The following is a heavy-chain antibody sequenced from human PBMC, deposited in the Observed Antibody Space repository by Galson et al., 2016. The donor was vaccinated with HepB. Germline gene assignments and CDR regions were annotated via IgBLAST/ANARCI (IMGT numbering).Heavy chain of an antibody. CDR1: DGSITSTIW. Sequence: LSLTCDVSDGSITSTIWWSWVRQPPGRGLEWIGEIFPGGRTHYNPSLESRLTLTLDKSKNQLSLWLNSVTAADTALYFCARHLGTPRTRGFDYWGPGILVTVS. D-gene: IGHD1-7*01. CDR3: ARHLGTPRTRGFDY. CDR2: IFPGGRT. V-gene: IGHV4-4*01. J-gene: IGHJ4*02.